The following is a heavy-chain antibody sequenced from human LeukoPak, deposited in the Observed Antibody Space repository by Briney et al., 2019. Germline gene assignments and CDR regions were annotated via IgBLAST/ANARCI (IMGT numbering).Heavy chain of an antibody. D-gene: IGHD3-10*01. Sequence: SETLSLTCAVYGGSFSGYHWSWIRQPPGKGLEWIGEINHSGSTNYNPSLKSRVTISVDTSKNQFSLKLSSVTAADTAVYYCARTRDYFGSRSYYKRRQTQQNYGMDVWGKGTTVTVSS. V-gene: IGHV4-34*01. CDR3: ARTRDYFGSRSYYKRRQTQQNYGMDV. CDR1: GGSFSGYH. J-gene: IGHJ6*04. CDR2: INHSGST.